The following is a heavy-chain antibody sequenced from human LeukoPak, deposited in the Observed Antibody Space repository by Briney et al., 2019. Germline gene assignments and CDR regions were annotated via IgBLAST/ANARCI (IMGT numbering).Heavy chain of an antibody. CDR3: ARGVRGFGELSLYRRNYYSYYMDV. V-gene: IGHV4-34*01. CDR1: GQSFSDYY. J-gene: IGHJ6*03. CDR2: INHSGST. D-gene: IGHD3-16*02. Sequence: SETLSLTCAVFGQSFSDYYWSWIRQPPGKGLEWIGEINHSGSTKYNPSLKSRRIISVDTYKNNFSHQLNSVTAADTAVYYSARGVRGFGELSLYRRNYYSYYMDVWGRGTTVTVSS.